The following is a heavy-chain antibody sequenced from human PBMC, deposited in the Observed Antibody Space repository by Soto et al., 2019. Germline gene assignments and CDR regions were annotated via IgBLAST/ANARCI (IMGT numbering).Heavy chain of an antibody. CDR2: ISGYNGDT. CDR1: GYTFTTYG. CDR3: ARGASPLAGTRYFLH. Sequence: QVQLVQSGAEVKKPGASVKVSCKTSGYTFTTYGITWVRQAPGQGLEWMGWISGYNGDTNYAQTLQGRGTMTTDPSTSTAYMELRSLRSDDTAVYYCARGASPLAGTRYFLHWRQGTLVTVSS. J-gene: IGHJ1*01. V-gene: IGHV1-18*01. D-gene: IGHD6-19*01.